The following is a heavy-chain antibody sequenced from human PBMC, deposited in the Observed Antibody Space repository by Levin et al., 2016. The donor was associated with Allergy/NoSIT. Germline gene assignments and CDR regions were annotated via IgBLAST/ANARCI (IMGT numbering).Heavy chain of an antibody. CDR1: GGSFSGYY. D-gene: IGHD3-9*01. V-gene: IGHV4-34*01. J-gene: IGHJ6*02. CDR3: ARATPYYDVLTGYYYYFGMDV. CDR2: INHSGST. Sequence: SETLSLTCAGNGGSFSGYYWSWIRQPPGKGLEWIGEINHSGSTNYNPSLKSRVTISVDTSKNQFSLKLTSVTAADTAVYYCARATPYYDVLTGYYYYFGMDVWGQGTTVTVSS.